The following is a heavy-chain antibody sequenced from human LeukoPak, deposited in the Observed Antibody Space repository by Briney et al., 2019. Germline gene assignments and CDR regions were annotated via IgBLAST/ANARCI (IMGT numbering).Heavy chain of an antibody. CDR1: GFTFSSYA. Sequence: GGSLRLSCAASGFTFSSYAMSWVRQAPGKGLEWVSTITGSSRSTYYADSVRGRFTISRDNSKNTLYLQMNSLTAEDTAVYYCAKDTPLTAYSPGWSGDSFDSWGQGTLVTVSS. CDR2: ITGSSRST. CDR3: AKDTPLTAYSPGWSGDSFDS. D-gene: IGHD6-19*01. J-gene: IGHJ4*02. V-gene: IGHV3-23*01.